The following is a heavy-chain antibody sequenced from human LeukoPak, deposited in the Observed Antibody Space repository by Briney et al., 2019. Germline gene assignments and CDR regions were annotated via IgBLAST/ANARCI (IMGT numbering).Heavy chain of an antibody. CDR1: GFTFSSYA. Sequence: GGSLRLSCAASGFTFSSYAMSWVRQAPGRGLEWVSAISGSGGSTYYADSVKGRFTISRDNSKNTLYLQMNSLRAEDTAVYYCAKDEDFWSGHPDYWGQGTLVTVSS. D-gene: IGHD3-3*01. J-gene: IGHJ4*02. CDR3: AKDEDFWSGHPDY. V-gene: IGHV3-23*01. CDR2: ISGSGGST.